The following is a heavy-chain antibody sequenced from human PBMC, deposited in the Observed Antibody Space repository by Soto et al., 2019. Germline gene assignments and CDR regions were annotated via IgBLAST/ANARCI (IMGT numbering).Heavy chain of an antibody. CDR3: AREVDFAGSDY. J-gene: IGHJ4*02. CDR2: IYYNGNT. Sequence: TSETLSLTCTVSGASISSGGHCWSWIRQHPGKGLEWIGYIYYNGNTYYNPSLNGRVIISMDTSKNHFSLKLSSVTVADTAVYYCAREVDFAGSDYWGKGTLVTVSS. V-gene: IGHV4-31*03. CDR1: GASISSGGHC. D-gene: IGHD3-9*01.